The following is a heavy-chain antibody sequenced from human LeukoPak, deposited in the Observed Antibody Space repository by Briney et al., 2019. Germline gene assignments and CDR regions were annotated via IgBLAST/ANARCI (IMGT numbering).Heavy chain of an antibody. Sequence: SETLSLTCAVYGGSFSGYYWSWIRQPAGKGLEWIGRIYTSGSTNYNPSLKSRVTMSVDTSKNQFSLKLSSVTAADTAVYYCARVRYYYDSSGYYNWFDPWGQGTLVTVSS. J-gene: IGHJ5*02. CDR2: IYTSGST. D-gene: IGHD3-22*01. CDR1: GGSFSGYY. CDR3: ARVRYYYDSSGYYNWFDP. V-gene: IGHV4-59*10.